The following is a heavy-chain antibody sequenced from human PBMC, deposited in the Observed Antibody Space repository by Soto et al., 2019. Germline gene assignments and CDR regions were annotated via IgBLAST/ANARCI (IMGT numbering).Heavy chain of an antibody. CDR3: AHYDRDYYYYGMDV. Sequence: QITLKESGPTLVKPTQTLTLTCTFSGFSLSTSGVGVGWIRQPPGKALEWLALIYWDDDKRYSPSLKSRLTTXKXTXXNQVVLTMTNMDPVDTATYYCAHYDRDYYYYGMDVWGQGTTVTVSS. D-gene: IGHD3-22*01. J-gene: IGHJ6*02. CDR1: GFSLSTSGVG. CDR2: IYWDDDK. V-gene: IGHV2-5*02.